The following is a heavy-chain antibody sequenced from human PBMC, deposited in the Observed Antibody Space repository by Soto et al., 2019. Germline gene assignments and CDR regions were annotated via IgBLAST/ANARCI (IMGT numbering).Heavy chain of an antibody. CDR3: ERHSIWLLLSDY. CDR1: GGSISNSNYY. V-gene: IGHV4-39*01. Sequence: SETPSLTCNVSGGSISNSNYYWGWIRQPPGKGLEWIGSIYYTGNTYYNPSLKSRVTISVDTSKNQFSLKLDSVTAADTAVYFCERHSIWLLLSDYWGQGSLVTVSS. CDR2: IYYTGNT. J-gene: IGHJ4*02. D-gene: IGHD3-22*01.